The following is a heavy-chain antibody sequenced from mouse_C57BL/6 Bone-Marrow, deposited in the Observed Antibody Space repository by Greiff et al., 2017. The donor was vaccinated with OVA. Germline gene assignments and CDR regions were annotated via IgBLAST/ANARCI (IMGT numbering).Heavy chain of an antibody. J-gene: IGHJ2*01. CDR1: GFSLPSYG. Sequence: VKLQQSGPGLVQPSQSLSITCTVSGFSLPSYGVHWVPQSPGKVLEWLGMIWRGGSKDYNAAVMSRLSITKDNSKSQVFFKMNSLQADDTAIYYCARSSYRRGYFDYWGQGTTLTVSS. CDR3: ARSSYRRGYFDY. CDR2: IWRGGSK. D-gene: IGHD1-3*01. V-gene: IGHV2-5*01.